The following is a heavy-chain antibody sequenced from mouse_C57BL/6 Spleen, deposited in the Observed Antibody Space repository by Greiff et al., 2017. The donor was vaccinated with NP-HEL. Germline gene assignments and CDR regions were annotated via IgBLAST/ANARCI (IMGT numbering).Heavy chain of an antibody. V-gene: IGHV1-81*01. CDR3: RCYDYDWYYFDD. Sequence: QVQLQQSGAELARPGASVKLSCKASGYTFTSYGISWVKQRTGQGLEWIGEIYPRSGNTYYNEKFKGKATLTADKSSSTAYMELRSLTSEDSAVYFCRCYDYDWYYFDDWGQGTTLTVSS. D-gene: IGHD2-4*01. CDR1: GYTFTSYG. J-gene: IGHJ2*01. CDR2: IYPRSGNT.